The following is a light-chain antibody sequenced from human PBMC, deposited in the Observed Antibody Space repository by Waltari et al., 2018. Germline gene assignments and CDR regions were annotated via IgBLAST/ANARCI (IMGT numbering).Light chain of an antibody. J-gene: IGLJ2*01. Sequence: QSALAQPASVSGSPGQSITISCTGSSSDIGAFDLVSWYQQNPGRAPRLIIRNVSERPSGVPNRFSGSKSGNTASLTISSLRAEDESLYFCNSFTAGTTGLFGGGTKLTVL. CDR1: SSDIGAFDL. CDR2: NVS. V-gene: IGLV2-14*03. CDR3: NSFTAGTTGL.